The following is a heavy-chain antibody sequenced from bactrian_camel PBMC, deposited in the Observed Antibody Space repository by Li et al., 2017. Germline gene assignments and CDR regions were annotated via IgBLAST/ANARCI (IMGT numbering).Heavy chain of an antibody. CDR1: GITFSRHD. Sequence: VQLVESGGGLVQPGESLRLSCVASGITFSRHDMSWVRQSPEKGLEWVSLISPRGVTTYYAGSVKGRFTISKDNAKNTLYLQMNSLQPDDTAMYYCAADSVDRSGGCWSPPPPLYIPTQARGPRSPSP. CDR2: ISPRGVTT. D-gene: IGHD1*01. J-gene: IGHJ4*01. V-gene: IGHV3S40*01. CDR3: AADSVDRSGGCWSPPPPLYIPT.